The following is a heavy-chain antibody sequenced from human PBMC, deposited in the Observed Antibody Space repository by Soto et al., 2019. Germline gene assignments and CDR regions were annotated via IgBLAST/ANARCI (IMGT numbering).Heavy chain of an antibody. J-gene: IGHJ5*02. CDR3: ARGADP. CDR2: INYSGNT. V-gene: IGHV4-30-4*01. CDR1: GDSISSGDYY. Sequence: QVQLQESGPGLVKPSQTLSLTCTVSGDSISSGDYYWSWVRQPPGKGLEWIGYINYSGNTYNNPSLNSRVTMSIDTSKNQFSLRLSSVTAADTAVYYCARGADPWGQGTLVTVSS.